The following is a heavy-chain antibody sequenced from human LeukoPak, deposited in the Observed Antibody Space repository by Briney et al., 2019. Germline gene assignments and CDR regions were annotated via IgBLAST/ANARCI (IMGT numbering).Heavy chain of an antibody. CDR3: ARSAGAFDI. Sequence: PSVTLSLTCAVYGGSFSGYYWSWIRQPPGKGLEWIGEINHSGSTNYNPSLKSRVTISVDTSKNQFSLKLSSVTAADTAVYYCARSAGAFDIWGQGTMVTVSS. CDR1: GGSFSGYY. V-gene: IGHV4-34*01. J-gene: IGHJ3*02. CDR2: INHSGST.